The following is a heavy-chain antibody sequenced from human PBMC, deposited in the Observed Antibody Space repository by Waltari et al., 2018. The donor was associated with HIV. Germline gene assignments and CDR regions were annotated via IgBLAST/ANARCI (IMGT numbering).Heavy chain of an antibody. D-gene: IGHD4-17*01. CDR2: IYYSGNT. V-gene: IGHV4-39*01. CDR1: GASISSSNYY. Sequence: QLQLQESGPGLVKPSEILSLTCIVSGASISSSNYYWGWISQPPGKGLQWIGSIYYSGNTYYNPSLKSRVTISGDTSKNQFSLKLSSVTAADTAVYYCARQGATVGYYYAMDVWGQGTTVAVSS. CDR3: ARQGATVGYYYAMDV. J-gene: IGHJ6*02.